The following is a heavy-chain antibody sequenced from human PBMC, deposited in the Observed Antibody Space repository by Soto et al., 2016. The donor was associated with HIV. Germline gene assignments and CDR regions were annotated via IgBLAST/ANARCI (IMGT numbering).Heavy chain of an antibody. D-gene: IGHD4-17*01. CDR1: GFTFSNSD. CDR3: VGMTTVTTTPRYYYYYMDV. J-gene: IGHJ6*03. CDR2: VSWNGSRT. Sequence: EVQLVESGGGLVQPGGSLRLSCAASGFTFSNSDMNWVHQAPGKGLEWVSGVSWNGSRTHYADSVKGRFIISRDNSRNTLYLQTNSLRAEDTAVYYCVGMTTVTTTPRYYYYYMDVWGKGTTVTVSS. V-gene: IGHV3-35*01.